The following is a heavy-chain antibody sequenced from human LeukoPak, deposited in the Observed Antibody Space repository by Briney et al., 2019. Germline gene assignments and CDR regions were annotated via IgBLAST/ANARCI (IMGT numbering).Heavy chain of an antibody. D-gene: IGHD2-2*01. CDR2: IYYSGST. Sequence: SETLSLTCTVSGGSISSYYLSWIRQPPGKGLEWIGYIYYSGSTNYNPSLKSRVTISVDTSKNQFSLKLSSVTAADTAVYYCARGSGYQLLFGPSYYFDYWGQGTLVTVSS. V-gene: IGHV4-59*01. J-gene: IGHJ4*02. CDR3: ARGSGYQLLFGPSYYFDY. CDR1: GGSISSYY.